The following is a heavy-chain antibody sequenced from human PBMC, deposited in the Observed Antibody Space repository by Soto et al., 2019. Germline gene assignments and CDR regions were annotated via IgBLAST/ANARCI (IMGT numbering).Heavy chain of an antibody. J-gene: IGHJ3*02. CDR1: GGSINSGTYY. V-gene: IGHV4-31*03. CDR2: IDNSGST. D-gene: IGHD3-22*01. Sequence: QVQLQESGPGLVKPSQTLSLTCTASGGSINSGTYYWSWIRQHPEKGLEWIGYIDNSGSTYSNPSLKSRITMYLDTSKHHFSLKLTSMTAADTAVYYCARGGTSDYWPGHVYAFDIWGPGTRVTVSS. CDR3: ARGGTSDYWPGHVYAFDI.